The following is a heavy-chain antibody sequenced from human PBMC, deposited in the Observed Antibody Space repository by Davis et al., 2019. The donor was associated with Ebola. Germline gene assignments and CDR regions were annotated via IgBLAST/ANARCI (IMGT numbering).Heavy chain of an antibody. J-gene: IGHJ1*01. CDR2: ISWNSGAI. Sequence: PGGSLRLSCAASGFTFDDHAMHWVRQAPGKGLEWVSGISWNSGAIAYADSVKGRFTISRDNAKDTLSLLMNSLRVDDTAVYFCATDPYGGDPQSADHWGQGSLVTVSS. CDR1: GFTFDDHA. D-gene: IGHD3-16*01. CDR3: ATDPYGGDPQSADH. V-gene: IGHV3-9*01.